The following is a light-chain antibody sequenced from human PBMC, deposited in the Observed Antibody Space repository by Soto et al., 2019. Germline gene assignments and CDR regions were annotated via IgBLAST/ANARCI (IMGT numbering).Light chain of an antibody. CDR1: SSDIGSYDY. CDR3: SSFKSTSTRL. V-gene: IGLV2-14*01. CDR2: EVT. J-gene: IGLJ1*01. Sequence: QSVLTQPASVSGSPGQSITISCTGTSSDIGSYDYVSWYQQHPGKAPNLIIYEVTDRPSGVSNRFSGSKSGNTASLTISGLQAEDEADYYCSSFKSTSTRLFGSGTKVTLL.